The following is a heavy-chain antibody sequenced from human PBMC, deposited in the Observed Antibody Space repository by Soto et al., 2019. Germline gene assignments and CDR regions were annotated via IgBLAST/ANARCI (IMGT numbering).Heavy chain of an antibody. D-gene: IGHD3-10*01. V-gene: IGHV3-66*01. CDR1: GFTVSSNY. CDR3: ARDRAVPPTPPSYFDY. Sequence: EVQLVESGGGLVQPGGSLRLSCAASGFTVSSNYMSWVRQAPGKGLEWVSVIYSGGSTYYADSVKGRFTISRDNSKNTLYLQMNSLRAEDTAVYYCARDRAVPPTPPSYFDYWGQGTLVTVSS. CDR2: IYSGGST. J-gene: IGHJ4*02.